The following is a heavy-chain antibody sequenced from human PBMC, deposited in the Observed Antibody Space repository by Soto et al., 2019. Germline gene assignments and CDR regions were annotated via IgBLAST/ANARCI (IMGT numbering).Heavy chain of an antibody. V-gene: IGHV5-51*01. D-gene: IGHD1-26*01. J-gene: IGHJ3*02. CDR1: GYSFTSYW. CDR2: IYPGDSDT. CDR3: ARRGGYSGIFDAFDI. Sequence: GESLKISCKGSGYSFTSYWIGWVRQMPGKGLEWMGIIYPGDSDTRYSPSSQGQVTISADKSISTAYLQWSSLKASDTAMYYCARRGGYSGIFDAFDIWGQGTMVTVSS.